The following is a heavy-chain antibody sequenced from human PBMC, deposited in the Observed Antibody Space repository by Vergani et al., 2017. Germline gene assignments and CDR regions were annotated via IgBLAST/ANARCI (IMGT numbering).Heavy chain of an antibody. V-gene: IGHV3-9*01. Sequence: EVQLVESGGGLVQPGRSLRLSCAASGFTFDDYAMHWVRQAPGKGLEWVSGISWNSGSIGYADSVKGRFTISRDNAKNSLYLQMNSLRAEDTALYYCAKDVHSGYEXFDYWGQGTLVTVSS. CDR2: ISWNSGSI. J-gene: IGHJ4*02. D-gene: IGHD5-12*01. CDR1: GFTFDDYA. CDR3: AKDVHSGYEXFDY.